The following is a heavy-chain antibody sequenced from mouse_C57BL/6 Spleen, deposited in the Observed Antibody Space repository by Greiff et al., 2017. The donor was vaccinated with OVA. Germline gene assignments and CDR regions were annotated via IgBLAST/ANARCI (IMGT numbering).Heavy chain of an antibody. V-gene: IGHV1-64*01. D-gene: IGHD1-1*01. CDR2: IHPNSGST. J-gene: IGHJ2*01. CDR1: GYTFTSYW. CDR3: ARWDYGSSEDFDY. Sequence: QVQLQQPGAELVKPGASVKLSCKASGYTFTSYWMHWVKQRPGQGLEWIGMIHPNSGSTNYNEKFKSKATLTVDKSSSTAYMQLSSLTSEDSAVYDCARWDYGSSEDFDYWGQGTTLTVSS.